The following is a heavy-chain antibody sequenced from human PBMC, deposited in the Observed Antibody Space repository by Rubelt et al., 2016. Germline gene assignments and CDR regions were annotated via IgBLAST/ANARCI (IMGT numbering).Heavy chain of an antibody. CDR3: AKVMAGYGDGY. D-gene: IGHD4-17*01. Sequence: VQLVESGGGVVQPGRSLRLSCAASGFTFSSYAMHWVRQAPGKGLEWVSAISGSGGSTYYADSVKGRFTISRDNSKNTLYLQMNSLRAEDTAVYYCAKVMAGYGDGYWGQGTLVTVSS. V-gene: IGHV3-23*04. J-gene: IGHJ4*02. CDR2: ISGSGGST. CDR1: GFTFSSYA.